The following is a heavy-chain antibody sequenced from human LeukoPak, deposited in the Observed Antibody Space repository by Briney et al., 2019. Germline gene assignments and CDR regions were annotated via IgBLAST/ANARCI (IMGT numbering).Heavy chain of an antibody. CDR3: ARERSYDSSGFDY. J-gene: IGHJ4*02. Sequence: AGSLRLSCAASGFTFSSYSMNWVRQAPGKGLEWVSSISSSSSYIYYADSVKGRFTISRDNAKNSLYLQMNSLRAEDTAVYYCARERSYDSSGFDYWGQGTLVTVSS. CDR1: GFTFSSYS. V-gene: IGHV3-21*01. D-gene: IGHD3-22*01. CDR2: ISSSSSYI.